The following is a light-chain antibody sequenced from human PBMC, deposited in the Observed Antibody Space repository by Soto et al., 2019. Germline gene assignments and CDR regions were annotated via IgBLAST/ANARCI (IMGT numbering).Light chain of an antibody. CDR3: KMYGSSPPWP. CDR2: GAS. V-gene: IGKV3-20*01. Sequence: EIVLTLSPSPLSLSLGERATXSCRXSQSLSSGYLAWYQQKPGQAPTLLLYGASSSATGIPHRLSGSASETDFPLTMRTTELEAFAVYYCKMYGSSPPWPLGQGAKLDIK. CDR1: QSLSSGY. J-gene: IGKJ1*01.